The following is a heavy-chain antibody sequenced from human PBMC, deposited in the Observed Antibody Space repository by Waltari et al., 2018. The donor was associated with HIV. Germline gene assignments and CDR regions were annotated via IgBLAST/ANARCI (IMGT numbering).Heavy chain of an antibody. CDR3: ARGIPQSNWGHYYFGMDV. V-gene: IGHV3-33*01. CDR2: IWYDGSNK. CDR1: GFTLSNCG. Sequence: VQPVDSGGGLFRPGRSLRLTLAAPGFTLSNCGTTWVLQAPGKGLEWMAVIWYDGSNKYYGAAVKGRFTISRDNSKNTLYLQMNSLRAEDTAVYYCARGIPQSNWGHYYFGMDVWGQGTTVTVSS. D-gene: IGHD7-27*01. J-gene: IGHJ6*02.